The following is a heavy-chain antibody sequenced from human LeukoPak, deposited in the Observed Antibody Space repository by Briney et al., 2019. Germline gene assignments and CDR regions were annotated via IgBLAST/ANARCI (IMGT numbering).Heavy chain of an antibody. J-gene: IGHJ4*02. CDR1: GSTFSSYA. D-gene: IGHD3-22*01. CDR3: AKEKYYYDSSGVFDY. V-gene: IGHV3-23*01. Sequence: PGGSLRLSCAASGSTFSSYAMSWVRQAPGKGLEWVSAISGSGGSTYYADSVKGRFTISRDNSKNTLYLQMNSLRAEDTAVYYCAKEKYYYDSSGVFDYWGQGTLVTVSS. CDR2: ISGSGGST.